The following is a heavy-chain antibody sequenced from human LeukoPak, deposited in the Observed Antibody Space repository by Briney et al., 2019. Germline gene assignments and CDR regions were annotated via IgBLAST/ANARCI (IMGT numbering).Heavy chain of an antibody. J-gene: IGHJ5*02. CDR3: ARLLSGRNNWFDP. D-gene: IGHD3-10*01. Sequence: SETLSLTCAVSGGSISSGGYSWSWIRQPPGKGLEWIGYIYHSGSTYYNPSLKSRVTISLDTSKNQFSLKVTSVTAADTAVYYCARLLSGRNNWFDPWGQGTLVTVSS. CDR2: IYHSGST. V-gene: IGHV4-30-2*02. CDR1: GGSISSGGYS.